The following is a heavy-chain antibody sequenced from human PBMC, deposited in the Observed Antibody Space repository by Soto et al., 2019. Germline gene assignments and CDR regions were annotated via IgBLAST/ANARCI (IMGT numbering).Heavy chain of an antibody. V-gene: IGHV1-69*13. CDR2: ITPIFGTA. D-gene: IGHD3-22*01. J-gene: IGHJ4*02. Sequence: SVKVSCRASGGTFSIYAISWVRQAPGQGLEWMGGITPIFGTANYAQKFQGRVTITADESTSTAYMELSSLRSEDTAVYYCANRMYYYDSSGYSPFDYWGQGTLVTVSS. CDR3: ANRMYYYDSSGYSPFDY. CDR1: GGTFSIYA.